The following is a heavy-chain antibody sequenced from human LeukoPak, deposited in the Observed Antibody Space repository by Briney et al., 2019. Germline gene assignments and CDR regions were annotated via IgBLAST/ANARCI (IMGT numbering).Heavy chain of an antibody. J-gene: IGHJ4*02. D-gene: IGHD3-10*01. V-gene: IGHV1-46*01. CDR1: GYTFTSYY. CDR2: INPSGGSP. Sequence: GASVKVSCKASGYTFTSYYMHWVRQAPAQGLEWMGIINPSGGSPSYAQKFQGRVTMTRDTSTSTVYMELSSLRSEDTAVYYCARDQNYYGSGSYSISLGFDYWGQGTLVTVSS. CDR3: ARDQNYYGSGSYSISLGFDY.